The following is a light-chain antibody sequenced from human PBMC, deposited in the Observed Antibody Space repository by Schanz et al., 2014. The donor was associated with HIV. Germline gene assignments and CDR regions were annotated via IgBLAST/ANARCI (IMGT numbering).Light chain of an antibody. CDR3: ATWVDSLNGWV. J-gene: IGLJ3*02. CDR1: SSNIGSNY. CDR2: SNN. Sequence: QSVLTQPPSASGTPGQRVTVSCSGSSSNIGSNYVYWYQQLPGTAPKLLIYSNNQRPSGVPDRFSGSGSATSASLVISGLQSQDEADYYCATWVDSLNGWVFGGGTKLTVL. V-gene: IGLV1-44*01.